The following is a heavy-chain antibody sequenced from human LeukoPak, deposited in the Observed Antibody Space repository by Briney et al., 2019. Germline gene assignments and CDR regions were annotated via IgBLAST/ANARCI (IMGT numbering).Heavy chain of an antibody. Sequence: GGSLRLSCAASGFTFSSYGMSWVRQAPGKGLGWVSSMTSGGVSTYYTDSVKGRFTISRDNAKNSLYLQMNSLRAEDTAVYYCARDFGYYGSGSYWGQGTLVTVSS. CDR2: MTSGGVST. D-gene: IGHD3-10*01. J-gene: IGHJ4*02. CDR3: ARDFGYYGSGSY. V-gene: IGHV3-23*01. CDR1: GFTFSSYG.